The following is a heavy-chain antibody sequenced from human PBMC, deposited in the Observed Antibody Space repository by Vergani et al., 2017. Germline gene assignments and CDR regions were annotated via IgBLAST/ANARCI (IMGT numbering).Heavy chain of an antibody. CDR2: IKSKTDGGTT. Sequence: EVQLVESGGGLVKPGGSLRLSCAASGFTFSNAWMNWVRQAPGKGLGWVGRIKSKTDGGTTDYAAPVKGRFTISRDDSKNTLYLQMNSLKTEDTAVYYCTTLYCSSTSCRQGYYMDVWGKGTTVTVSS. V-gene: IGHV3-15*07. CDR3: TTLYCSSTSCRQGYYMDV. D-gene: IGHD2-2*01. J-gene: IGHJ6*03. CDR1: GFTFSNAW.